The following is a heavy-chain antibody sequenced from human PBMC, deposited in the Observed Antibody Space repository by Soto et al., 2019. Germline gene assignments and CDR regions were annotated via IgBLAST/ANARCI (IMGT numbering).Heavy chain of an antibody. CDR1: GFTFKNAW. V-gene: IGHV3-15*01. J-gene: IGHJ5*02. D-gene: IGHD3-10*02. CDR3: TTDGATIFFDP. CDR2: IKTKADAGTT. Sequence: GSLRLSCAASGFTFKNAWMSWVRQAPGKGLEWVGRIKTKADAGTTDYAAPVKGRFTISRDDSKNTLYLQMNSLKNEDTALYFCTTDGATIFFDPRGQGTLVTVSS.